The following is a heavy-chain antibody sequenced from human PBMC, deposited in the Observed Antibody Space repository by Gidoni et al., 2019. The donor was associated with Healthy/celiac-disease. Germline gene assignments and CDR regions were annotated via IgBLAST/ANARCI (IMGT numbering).Heavy chain of an antibody. D-gene: IGHD2-2*02. CDR1: GFPFGDYA. V-gene: IGHV3-49*05. CDR2: IRSKAYGGTT. J-gene: IGHJ5*02. CDR3: TRSSVVVPAAILTSGWFDP. Sequence: EVQLVESGGGLVKPGRSLRLSCTASGFPFGDYAMSWFRQAPGKGLEWVGFIRSKAYGGTTEYAASVKGRFTTSRDDSKSIAYLQMNSLKTEDTAVYYCTRSSVVVPAAILTSGWFDPWGQGTLVTVSS.